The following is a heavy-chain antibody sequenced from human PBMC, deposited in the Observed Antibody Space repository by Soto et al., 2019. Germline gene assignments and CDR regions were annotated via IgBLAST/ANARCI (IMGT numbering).Heavy chain of an antibody. CDR1: GFTFSSYG. CDR2: ISYDGSNK. D-gene: IGHD3-9*01. CDR3: AKDEVGWLRYFDWLPPGGY. V-gene: IGHV3-30*18. J-gene: IGHJ4*02. Sequence: QVQLVESGGGVVQPGRSLRLSCAASGFTFSSYGMHWVRQAPGKGLEWVVVISYDGSNKYYAESVKGRFTISRDKSKNTLYLQMNSLRAEDTAVYYCAKDEVGWLRYFDWLPPGGYWGQGTLVTVSS.